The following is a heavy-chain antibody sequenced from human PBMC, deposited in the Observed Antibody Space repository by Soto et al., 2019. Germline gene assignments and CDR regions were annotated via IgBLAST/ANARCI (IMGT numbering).Heavy chain of an antibody. CDR1: GGTFSSYA. Sequence: SVKVSCKASGGTFSSYAISWVRQAPGQGLEWMGGIIPIFGTANYAQKFQGRVTITADESTCTAYMELSSLRSEDTAVYYCARGGYCGGDCYSFYYYYGMDVWGQGTTVTVSS. J-gene: IGHJ6*02. D-gene: IGHD2-21*02. CDR2: IIPIFGTA. CDR3: ARGGYCGGDCYSFYYYYGMDV. V-gene: IGHV1-69*13.